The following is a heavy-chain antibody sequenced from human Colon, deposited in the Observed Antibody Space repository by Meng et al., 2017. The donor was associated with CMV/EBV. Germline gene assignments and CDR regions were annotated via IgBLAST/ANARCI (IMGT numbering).Heavy chain of an antibody. CDR2: MNPSSGGT. Sequence: ASVKVSCKASGHTFTNFYMHWIRQAPGQGLEWMGIMNPSSGGTSYAEKFQGRIILTRDTSTSTLYMELSSLRSEDTAVYYCARRPHGNPTKWFDSWGQGTLVTVSS. V-gene: IGHV1-46*01. CDR1: GHTFTNFY. CDR3: ARRPHGNPTKWFDS. J-gene: IGHJ5*01. D-gene: IGHD1-1*01.